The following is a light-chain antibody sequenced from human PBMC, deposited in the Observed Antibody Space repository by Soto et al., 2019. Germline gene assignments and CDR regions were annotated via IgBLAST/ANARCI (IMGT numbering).Light chain of an antibody. J-gene: IGLJ2*01. CDR1: KSNLGGNP. V-gene: IGLV1-44*01. CDR2: SNK. Sequence: QSVLPQPPSASGTPGQRVTISCSGSKSNLGGNPVNWYQQFPGTAPKVVIYSNKQRPSGVPDGFSGYKSGTSASLAISGLQAEDEADYYCASWDDSLDGVVLGGGTKLTVL. CDR3: ASWDDSLDGVV.